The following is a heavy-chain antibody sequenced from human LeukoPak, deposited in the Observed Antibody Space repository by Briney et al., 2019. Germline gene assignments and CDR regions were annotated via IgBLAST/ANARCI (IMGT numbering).Heavy chain of an antibody. V-gene: IGHV1-18*01. D-gene: IGHD1-26*01. CDR2: VSAYNGNT. CDR1: GFPFTNYG. Sequence: EASVKVSCKASGFPFTNYGFSWVRQAPGQGLEWMGWVSAYNGNTNYAQKFQDRVTMTTDTSTTTAYMELSSLRSEDTAVYYCATDVRRANPLGDYWGQGTLVTVSS. J-gene: IGHJ4*02. CDR3: ATDVRRANPLGDY.